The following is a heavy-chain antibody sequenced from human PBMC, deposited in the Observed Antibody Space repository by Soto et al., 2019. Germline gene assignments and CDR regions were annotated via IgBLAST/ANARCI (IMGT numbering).Heavy chain of an antibody. J-gene: IGHJ2*01. CDR3: ARGGYDILTGYYPTGQSWYFDL. CDR2: MNANNGNT. Sequence: ASVKVSCKASGYTFTSYDINWVRQATGQGLEWMGWMNANNGNTEYSQKYQGRVTITRDTSMSTAYMELSSLRSEDTAVYYCARGGYDILTGYYPTGQSWYFDLWGRGTLVTVSS. CDR1: GYTFTSYD. D-gene: IGHD3-9*01. V-gene: IGHV1-8*01.